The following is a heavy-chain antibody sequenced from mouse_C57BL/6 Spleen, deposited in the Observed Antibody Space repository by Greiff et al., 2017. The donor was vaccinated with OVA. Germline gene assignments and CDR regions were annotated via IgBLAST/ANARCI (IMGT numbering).Heavy chain of an antibody. CDR3: AREAY. Sequence: EVKLQESGPGLVKPSQSLSLTCSVTGYSITSGYYWNWIRQFPGNKLEWMGYISYDGSNNYNPSLKNRISITRDTSKNQFFLKLNSLTTEDTATYYCAREAYWGQGTLVTVSA. CDR2: ISYDGSN. J-gene: IGHJ3*01. V-gene: IGHV3-6*01. CDR1: GYSITSGYY.